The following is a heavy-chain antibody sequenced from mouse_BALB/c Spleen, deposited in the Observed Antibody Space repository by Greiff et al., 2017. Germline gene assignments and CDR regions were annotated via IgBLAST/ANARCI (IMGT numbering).Heavy chain of an antibody. CDR3: ARDSLYDGSSRGAY. Sequence: VQLVESGPGLVAPSQSLSITCTVSGFSLTSYGVHWVRQPPGKGLEWLGVIWAGGSTNYNSALMSRLSISKDNSKSQVFLKMNSLQTDDTAMYYCARDSLYDGSSRGAYWGQGTLVTVSA. V-gene: IGHV2-9*02. J-gene: IGHJ3*01. CDR1: GFSLTSYG. CDR2: IWAGGST. D-gene: IGHD2-3*01.